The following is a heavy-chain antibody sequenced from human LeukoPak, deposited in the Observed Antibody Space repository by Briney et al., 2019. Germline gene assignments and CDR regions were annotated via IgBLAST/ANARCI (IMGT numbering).Heavy chain of an antibody. V-gene: IGHV1-2*02. CDR2: INPNDGDT. J-gene: IGHJ4*02. CDR1: GYTFTDYY. D-gene: IGHD2-2*01. CDR3: ARANFLYCSSSTCLFDY. Sequence: ASVTVSCKASGYTFTDYYMHWVRQAPGQGVEWMGWINPNDGDTNYAQKFQGRVTMTRDTSISTAHMELSRLRSDDTAVYYCARANFLYCSSSTCLFDYWGQGTLVTVSS.